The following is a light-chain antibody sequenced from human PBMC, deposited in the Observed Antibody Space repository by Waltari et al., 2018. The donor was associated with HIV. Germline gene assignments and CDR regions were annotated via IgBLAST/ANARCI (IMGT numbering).Light chain of an antibody. Sequence: QSALTQPASVSGSPGQSITIYCSGNTSDIDTYGYVPWYRQDPGAAPKLIIFEVANRPSGISDRFSGSKYGNTASLTISDLQTDDESLYYCTSYTNNTVIFGGGTKLTVL. CDR3: TSYTNNTVI. J-gene: IGLJ2*01. CDR1: TSDIDTYGY. V-gene: IGLV2-14*01. CDR2: EVA.